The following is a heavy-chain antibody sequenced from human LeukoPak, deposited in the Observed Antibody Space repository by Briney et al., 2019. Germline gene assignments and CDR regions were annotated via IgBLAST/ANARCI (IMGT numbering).Heavy chain of an antibody. CDR1: GFTFSSYG. CDR2: IRYDGSNK. Sequence: PGGSLRLSCAASGFTFSSYGMHWVRQAPGKGLEWVAFIRYDGSNKYYADSVKGRFTISRDNSKNTLYLQMNSLRAEDTAVYYCAKILVVVPAATDFFDYWGQGTLVTVSS. CDR3: AKILVVVPAATDFFDY. J-gene: IGHJ4*02. V-gene: IGHV3-30*02. D-gene: IGHD2-2*01.